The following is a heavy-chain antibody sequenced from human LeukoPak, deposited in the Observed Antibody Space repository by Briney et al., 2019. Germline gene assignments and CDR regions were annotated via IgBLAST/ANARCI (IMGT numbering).Heavy chain of an antibody. CDR2: ISGSGGTT. CDR1: GFIFSTYV. CDR3: AKERWTTTAFDI. Sequence: GGSLRLSCAASGFIFSTYVMSWVRQAPGKGLEWISGISGSGGTTHYADSVKGRFTISRDNSKNTLYLQMNSLRAEDTAVYYCAKERWTTTAFDIWGQGTMVTVSS. D-gene: IGHD3/OR15-3a*01. J-gene: IGHJ3*02. V-gene: IGHV3-23*01.